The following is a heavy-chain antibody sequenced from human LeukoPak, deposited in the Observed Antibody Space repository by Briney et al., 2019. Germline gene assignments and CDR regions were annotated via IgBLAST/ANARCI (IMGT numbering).Heavy chain of an antibody. CDR2: IKRTSEGGTI. CDR1: GFTFRDAW. CDR3: TAYSSSYFCLDP. V-gene: IGHV3-15*01. D-gene: IGHD6-13*01. Sequence: GGSLRLSCTASGFTFRDAWMSWVRQAPGKGLEWVGRIKRTSEGGTIDYAAPVKGRFSASRDDSKNTLFPQMNSLKIEDTAFYYCTAYSSSYFCLDPWGQGTLVTVSS. J-gene: IGHJ5*02.